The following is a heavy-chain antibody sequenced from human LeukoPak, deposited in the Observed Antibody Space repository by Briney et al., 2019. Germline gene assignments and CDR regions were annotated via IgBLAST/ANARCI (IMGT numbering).Heavy chain of an antibody. Sequence: ASVKVSCKASGYTFTSCGINWVRQATGQGLEWMGWMNPNSGNTGYGQSFQGRITMTRDISIGTAYMELSNLTSEDMAIYYCTRGSSGRRDNWGQGTLVTVSA. CDR1: GYTFTSCG. D-gene: IGHD6-19*01. CDR2: MNPNSGNT. J-gene: IGHJ4*02. V-gene: IGHV1-8*01. CDR3: TRGSSGRRDN.